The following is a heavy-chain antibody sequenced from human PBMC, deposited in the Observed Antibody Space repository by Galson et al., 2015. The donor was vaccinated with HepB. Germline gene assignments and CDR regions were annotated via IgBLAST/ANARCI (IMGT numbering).Heavy chain of an antibody. D-gene: IGHD5-18*01. CDR1: GGTFSSYT. V-gene: IGHV1-69*02. J-gene: IGHJ4*02. CDR3: ARAEDTAMVALDY. Sequence: SVKVSCKASGGTFSSYTISWVRQAPGQGLEWMGRIIPILGIANYAQKFQGRVTITADKSTSTAYMELSSLRSEDTAVYYCARAEDTAMVALDYWGQGTLVTVSS. CDR2: IIPILGIA.